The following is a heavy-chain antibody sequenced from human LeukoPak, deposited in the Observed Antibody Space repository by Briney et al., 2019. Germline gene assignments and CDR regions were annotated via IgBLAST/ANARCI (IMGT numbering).Heavy chain of an antibody. CDR1: GYTFAGYY. J-gene: IGHJ5*02. D-gene: IGHD1-1*01. CDR3: ARDRESWNPKWFDP. Sequence: GASVKVSCKASGYTFAGYYMHWVRQAPGQGPEWMGWINPNSGGTKYAQKFQGRVTMTRDTSISTAYMELRSLRSDDTAVYYCARDRESWNPKWFDPWGQGTLVTVSS. V-gene: IGHV1-2*02. CDR2: INPNSGGT.